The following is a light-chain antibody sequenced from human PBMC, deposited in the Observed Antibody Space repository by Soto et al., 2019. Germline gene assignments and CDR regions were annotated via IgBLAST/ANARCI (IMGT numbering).Light chain of an antibody. Sequence: QSVLTQPPSVSGAPGQRVTISCTGSSSNIGAGYDVHWYQQLPGTAPKLLIYGNSNRPSGVPDRFSGSKSGTSASLAITGLQAEDEADYYCESYGSSLIVVFGGGTKLTVL. J-gene: IGLJ2*01. CDR1: SSNIGAGYD. CDR2: GNS. V-gene: IGLV1-40*01. CDR3: ESYGSSLIVV.